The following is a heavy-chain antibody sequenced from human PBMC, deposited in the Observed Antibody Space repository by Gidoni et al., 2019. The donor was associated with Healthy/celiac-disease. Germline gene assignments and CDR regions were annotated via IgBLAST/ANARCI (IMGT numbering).Heavy chain of an antibody. D-gene: IGHD4-17*01. CDR3: ARGVYGGNPGDWYFDL. Sequence: EVQLVESGGGVVQPGGSLRLPGAASGFTFRSYWMHWVRQAPGKGLVWVSRFNSDGRSTSYAASVQGRFTISRDTAKNTLYLQMNSLRAEDTAVYYCARGVYGGNPGDWYFDLWGRGTLVTVSS. V-gene: IGHV3-74*01. J-gene: IGHJ2*01. CDR2: FNSDGRST. CDR1: GFTFRSYW.